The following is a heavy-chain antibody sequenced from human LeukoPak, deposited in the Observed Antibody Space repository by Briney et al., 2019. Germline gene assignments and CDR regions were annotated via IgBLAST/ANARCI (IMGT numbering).Heavy chain of an antibody. V-gene: IGHV3-11*04. Sequence: GGSLRLSCAASGFTFSDYYMSWIRQAPGKGLEWVSYISSSGSTIYYADSVKGRFTISRDDSKNTLFVQMNSLRAEDTAVYYCAELGITMIGGVWGKGTTVTISS. CDR3: AELGITMIGGV. J-gene: IGHJ6*04. D-gene: IGHD3-10*02. CDR2: ISSSGSTI. CDR1: GFTFSDYY.